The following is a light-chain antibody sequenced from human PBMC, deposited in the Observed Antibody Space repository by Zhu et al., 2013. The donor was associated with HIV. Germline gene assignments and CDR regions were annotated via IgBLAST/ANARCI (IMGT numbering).Light chain of an antibody. J-gene: IGLJ3*02. V-gene: IGLV2-23*01. CDR3: AAWDGSLNVGV. Sequence: QSALTQPASVSGSPGQSITISCTGTSSDVGSYNLVSWYQQHPGKAPKLMIYEGSKRPSGVSNRFSGSKSGNTASLTISGLQAGDEADYYCAAWDGSLNVGVFGGGTKLTVL. CDR1: SSDVGSYNL. CDR2: EGS.